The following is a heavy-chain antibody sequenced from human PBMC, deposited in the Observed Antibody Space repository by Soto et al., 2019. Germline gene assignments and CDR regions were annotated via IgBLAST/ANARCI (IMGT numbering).Heavy chain of an antibody. CDR1: GFTFSSYG. D-gene: IGHD2-2*01. CDR3: AKSIVVVPAALYGMDV. Sequence: LRLSCAASGFTFSSYGMHWVRQAPGKGLEWVAVISYDGSNKYYADSVKGRFTISRDNSKNTLYLQMNSLRAEDTAVYYCAKSIVVVPAALYGMDVWGQGTTVTVSS. CDR2: ISYDGSNK. J-gene: IGHJ6*02. V-gene: IGHV3-30*18.